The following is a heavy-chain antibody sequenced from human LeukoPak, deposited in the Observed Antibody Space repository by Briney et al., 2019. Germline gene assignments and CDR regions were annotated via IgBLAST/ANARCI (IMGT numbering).Heavy chain of an antibody. V-gene: IGHV3-15*01. J-gene: IGHJ4*02. CDR1: GFTFSNAW. CDR3: TTDRGGWYYFDY. Sequence: GGSLRLSCAASGFTFSNAWISWVRQAPGKGLEWVGRIKSKTDGGTTDYAAPVKGRFTISRDDSKNTLYLQMNSLKTEDTAVYYCTTDRGGWYYFDYWGQGTLVTVSS. CDR2: IKSKTDGGTT. D-gene: IGHD6-19*01.